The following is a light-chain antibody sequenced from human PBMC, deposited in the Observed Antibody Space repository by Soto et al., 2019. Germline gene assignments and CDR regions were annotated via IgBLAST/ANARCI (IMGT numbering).Light chain of an antibody. J-gene: IGLJ1*01. V-gene: IGLV2-14*03. CDR1: SSDVGAYNY. CDR3: SSYTSSSTLVYV. Sequence: QSALTQPASVSGSPGQSITISCTGTSSDVGAYNYVSWYQHHPGKAPKLMIYDVSNRPSGVANRFSGSKSGNTASLTISGLQAEDEADYYCSSYTSSSTLVYVFGTGTKVTVL. CDR2: DVS.